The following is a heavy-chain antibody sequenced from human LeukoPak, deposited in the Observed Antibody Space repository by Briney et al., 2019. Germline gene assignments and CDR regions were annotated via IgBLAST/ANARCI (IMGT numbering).Heavy chain of an antibody. CDR2: ISYDGSNK. CDR3: APKWDRGDYGMDV. CDR1: GFTFSSYA. V-gene: IGHV3-30-3*01. Sequence: PGRSLRLSCAASGFTFSSYAMHWVRQAPGKELEWVAVISYDGSNKYYADSVRGRFTISRDNSKNTLYLQMNSLRAEDTAVYYCAPKWDRGDYGMDVWGQGTTVTVSS. D-gene: IGHD1-26*01. J-gene: IGHJ6*02.